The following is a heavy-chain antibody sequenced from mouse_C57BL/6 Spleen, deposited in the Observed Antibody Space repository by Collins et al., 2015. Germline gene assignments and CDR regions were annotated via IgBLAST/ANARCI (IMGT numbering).Heavy chain of an antibody. J-gene: IGHJ1*03. CDR3: AREDYYGPYWYFDV. V-gene: IGHV1-55*01. Sequence: QVQLQQPGAELVKPGASVKMSCKASGYTFTSYWITWVKQRPGQGLEWIGDIYPGSGSTNYNEKFKSKATLTVDTSSSTAYMQLSSLTSEDSAVYYCAREDYYGPYWYFDVWGTGTTVTVSS. D-gene: IGHD1-1*01. CDR1: GYTFTSYW. CDR2: IYPGSGST.